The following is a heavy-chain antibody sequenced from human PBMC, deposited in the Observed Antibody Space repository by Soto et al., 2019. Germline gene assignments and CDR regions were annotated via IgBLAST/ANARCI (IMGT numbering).Heavy chain of an antibody. CDR1: GGSISSHY. CDR3: ARDAPRGYDSSGPHPAYYYGMDV. D-gene: IGHD3-22*01. CDR2: IYYSGST. Sequence: PSETLSLTCTVSGGSISSHYWSWIRQPPGQGLEWIGYIYYSGSTNYNPSLKSRVTISVDTSKSQFSLRLSSVTAADTAVYYCARDAPRGYDSSGPHPAYYYGMDVWGQGTTVTVSS. J-gene: IGHJ6*02. V-gene: IGHV4-59*11.